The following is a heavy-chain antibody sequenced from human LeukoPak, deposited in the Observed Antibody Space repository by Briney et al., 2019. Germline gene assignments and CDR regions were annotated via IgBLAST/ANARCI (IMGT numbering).Heavy chain of an antibody. D-gene: IGHD3-22*01. Sequence: SETLSLTCAVFGGSFSGYYWSWIRQPPGKGLEWIGYIYYSGSINYNPSLKSRVTISVDTSKNQFSLKLSSVTAADTAVYYCARARNYYDSSGYDAFDIWGQGTMVTVSS. V-gene: IGHV4-59*01. J-gene: IGHJ3*02. CDR1: GGSFSGYY. CDR3: ARARNYYDSSGYDAFDI. CDR2: IYYSGSI.